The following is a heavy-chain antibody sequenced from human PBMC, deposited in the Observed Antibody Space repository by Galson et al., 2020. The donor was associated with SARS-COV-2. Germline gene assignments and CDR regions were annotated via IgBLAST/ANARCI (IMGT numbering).Heavy chain of an antibody. D-gene: IGHD3-22*01. CDR2: IYYSGST. CDR3: ARPVNYYDSSGYADAFDI. Sequence: SETLSLTCTVSGGSISSSSYYWGWIRQPPGKGLEWIGSIYYSGSTYYNPSLKSRVTISVDTSKNQFSLKLSSVTAADTAVYYCARPVNYYDSSGYADAFDIWGQGTMVTVSS. J-gene: IGHJ3*02. CDR1: GGSISSSSYY. V-gene: IGHV4-39*01.